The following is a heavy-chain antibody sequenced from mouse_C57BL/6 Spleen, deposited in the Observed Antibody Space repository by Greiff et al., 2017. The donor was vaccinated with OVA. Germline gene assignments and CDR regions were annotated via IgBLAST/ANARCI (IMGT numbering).Heavy chain of an antibody. V-gene: IGHV5-17*01. D-gene: IGHD1-1*01. CDR3: ARGNYYGSNYWYFDV. CDR2: ISSGSSTI. Sequence: EVQLQQSGGGLVKPGGSLKLSCAASGFTFSDYGMHWVRQAPEKGLEWVAYISSGSSTIYYADTVKGRFTISRDNAKNTLFLQMTSLRSEDTAMYYCARGNYYGSNYWYFDVWGTGTTVTVSS. CDR1: GFTFSDYG. J-gene: IGHJ1*03.